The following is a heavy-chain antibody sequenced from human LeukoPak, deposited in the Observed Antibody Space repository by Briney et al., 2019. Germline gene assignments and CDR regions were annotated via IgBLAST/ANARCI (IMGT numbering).Heavy chain of an antibody. CDR1: GGSVGSYY. V-gene: IGHV4-59*08. D-gene: IGHD6-13*01. Sequence: SETLSLSCTVSGGSVGSYYWSWIRQSPWKGLEWIGYIYYGGSANYNPSLKSRATISIDRSKNQFSLKLSSLTAADTAVYYCARHGSSYSFDYWGQGTLVTVSS. CDR2: IYYGGSA. J-gene: IGHJ4*02. CDR3: ARHGSSYSFDY.